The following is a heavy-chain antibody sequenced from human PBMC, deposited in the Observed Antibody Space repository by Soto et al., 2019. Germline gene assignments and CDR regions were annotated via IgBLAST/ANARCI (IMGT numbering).Heavy chain of an antibody. CDR3: GRGPSPRAPAGGTPYYYAMDV. Sequence: ASVKVSCKASGSDFTAYDINWVLQASGQGLEWMGWMNPINGATGTARRCQGRVSLSRNTATGTAYLELTSLRSDDTAVYYCGRGPSPRAPAGGTPYYYAMDVWGQGTTVTVSS. J-gene: IGHJ6*02. V-gene: IGHV1-8*02. CDR2: MNPINGAT. CDR1: GSDFTAYD. D-gene: IGHD6-13*01.